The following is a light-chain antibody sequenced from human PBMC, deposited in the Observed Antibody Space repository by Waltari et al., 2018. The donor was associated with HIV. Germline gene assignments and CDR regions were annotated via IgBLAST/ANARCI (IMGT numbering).Light chain of an antibody. CDR2: WAS. CDR3: QQYYSSPWT. Sequence: DIVMTQSPDSLDVSLGQGATINCKSTQSVLYSSSNRNYLAWYQQKPGQPPKLLIYWASTRESGVPDRFSGSGSGTDFTLTISSLQAEDVAVYYCQQYYSSPWTFGQGTKVEIK. CDR1: QSVLYSSSNRNY. J-gene: IGKJ1*01. V-gene: IGKV4-1*01.